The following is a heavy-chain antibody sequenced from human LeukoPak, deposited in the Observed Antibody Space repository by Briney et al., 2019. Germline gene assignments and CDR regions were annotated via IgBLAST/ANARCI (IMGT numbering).Heavy chain of an antibody. J-gene: IGHJ6*02. V-gene: IGHV3-30*18. Sequence: PGRSLRLSCAASGFTFSSYGMHWVRQAPGKGLEWVAVISFDGGSQYYADSVRGRFTISRDNSENRLYLQMSSLRGEDTAVYYCAKNYESGRGVPYGMDVWGQGTTVTVSS. CDR3: AKNYESGRGVPYGMDV. CDR2: ISFDGGSQ. CDR1: GFTFSSYG. D-gene: IGHD3-10*01.